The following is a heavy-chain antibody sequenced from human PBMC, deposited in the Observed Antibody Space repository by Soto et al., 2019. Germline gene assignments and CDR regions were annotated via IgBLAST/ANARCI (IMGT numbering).Heavy chain of an antibody. D-gene: IGHD5-18*01. CDR3: AREGAYSQGFPRKYYFNMDV. CDR1: GFTFSSYW. CDR2: IKQDGSEE. V-gene: IGHV3-7*03. Sequence: PGGSLRLSCAASGFTFSSYWMSWVRQAPGKGLQWLANIKQDGSEEYYVDSVKGRFTISRDNAKNSLYLQMNSLRAEDTAVYYCAREGAYSQGFPRKYYFNMDVWGQGTTVTVSS. J-gene: IGHJ6*02.